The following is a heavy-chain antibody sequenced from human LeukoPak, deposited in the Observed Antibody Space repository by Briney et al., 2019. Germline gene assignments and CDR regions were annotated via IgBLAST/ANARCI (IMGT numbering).Heavy chain of an antibody. CDR2: FDPEDGET. J-gene: IGHJ4*02. D-gene: IGHD5-12*01. V-gene: IGHV1-24*01. CDR1: GYTLTELS. CDR3: ASSIVATTDLDY. Sequence: ASVKVSCKVSGYTLTELSMHWVRQAPGKGLEWMGGFDPEDGETIYAQKFQGRVTMTEDTSTDTAYMELSSLRSEDTAVYYCASSIVATTDLDYWGQGTLVTVSS.